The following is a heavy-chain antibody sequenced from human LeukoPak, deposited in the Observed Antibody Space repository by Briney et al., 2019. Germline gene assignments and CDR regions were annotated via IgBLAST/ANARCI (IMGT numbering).Heavy chain of an antibody. J-gene: IGHJ4*02. Sequence: GGSLRLSCAASGFTFSSYAMSWVRQAPGKGLEWVSAISGSGGSTYYADSVKGRFTISRDNSKNTLYLQMNSLRAEDTAVYYCANLPDSMDIVVVPAAKPVDYWGQGTLVTVSS. CDR2: ISGSGGST. V-gene: IGHV3-23*01. CDR3: ANLPDSMDIVVVPAAKPVDY. D-gene: IGHD2-2*03. CDR1: GFTFSSYA.